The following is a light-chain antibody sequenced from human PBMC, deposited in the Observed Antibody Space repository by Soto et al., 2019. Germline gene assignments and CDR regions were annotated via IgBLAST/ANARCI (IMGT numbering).Light chain of an antibody. CDR1: QVISTS. CDR3: QQLFDSPIT. J-gene: IGKJ5*01. Sequence: DIQLTQSPSFLSPSIGESVTITCRASQVISTSLAWYQVKPGKAPKLLIYAASTLESGVPSRFSATVSGTEFSLTITSLQPEDFATYSFQQLFDSPITFGQGTRLEIQ. CDR2: AAS. V-gene: IGKV1-9*01.